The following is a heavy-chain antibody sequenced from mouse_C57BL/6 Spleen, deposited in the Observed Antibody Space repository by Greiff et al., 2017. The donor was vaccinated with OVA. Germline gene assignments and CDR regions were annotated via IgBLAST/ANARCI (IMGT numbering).Heavy chain of an antibody. D-gene: IGHD2-2*01. J-gene: IGHJ3*01. Sequence: QVQLQQSGPGLVQPSQSLSITCTVSGFSLTSYGVHWVRQSPGKGLEWLGVIWSGGSTDYNAAFISRLSISKDNFKSQVFFKMNSLQSDDTAIYYCASYYSYDAWFAYWGQGTLVTVSA. CDR1: GFSLTSYG. V-gene: IGHV2-2*01. CDR3: ASYYSYDAWFAY. CDR2: IWSGGST.